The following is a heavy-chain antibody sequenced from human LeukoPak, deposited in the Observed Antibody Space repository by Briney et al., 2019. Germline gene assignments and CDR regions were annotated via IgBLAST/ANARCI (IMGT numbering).Heavy chain of an antibody. Sequence: ASVKVSCKASGYTFTGYYMHWVRQAPGQGLEWMGWINPNSGGTNYAQKFQGRVTMTRDTSISTAYMELRSLRSDDTAVYYCARGNSWYRGAFDYWGQGTLVTVSS. CDR1: GYTFTGYY. V-gene: IGHV1-2*02. J-gene: IGHJ4*02. CDR3: ARGNSWYRGAFDY. CDR2: INPNSGGT. D-gene: IGHD6-13*01.